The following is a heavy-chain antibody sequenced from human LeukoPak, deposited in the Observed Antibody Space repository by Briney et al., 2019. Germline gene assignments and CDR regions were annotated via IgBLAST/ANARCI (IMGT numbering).Heavy chain of an antibody. CDR3: ARVTGYMIEDYFDY. J-gene: IGHJ4*02. Sequence: PSETLSLTCTVSGYSISSGYYWGWIRQPPGKGLEWIGRIYTSGSTNYNPSLKSRVTISVDTSKNQFSLRLSSMTAADTAVYYCARVTGYMIEDYFDYWGQGTLVTVSS. D-gene: IGHD3-22*01. CDR1: GYSISSGYY. CDR2: IYTSGST. V-gene: IGHV4-38-2*02.